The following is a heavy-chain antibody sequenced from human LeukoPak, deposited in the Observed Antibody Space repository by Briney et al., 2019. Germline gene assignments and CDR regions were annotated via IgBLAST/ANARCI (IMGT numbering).Heavy chain of an antibody. Sequence: PGGSLRLSCAASGFTVSSNYMSWVRQAPGKGLEWVSVIYSGGSTYYADSVKGRFTISRDNSKNTLYLQMNSLRAEDTAVYYCARENSSSWYSAFDIWGQGTMVTVSS. CDR3: ARENSSSWYSAFDI. CDR2: IYSGGST. V-gene: IGHV3-53*01. D-gene: IGHD6-13*01. CDR1: GFTVSSNY. J-gene: IGHJ3*02.